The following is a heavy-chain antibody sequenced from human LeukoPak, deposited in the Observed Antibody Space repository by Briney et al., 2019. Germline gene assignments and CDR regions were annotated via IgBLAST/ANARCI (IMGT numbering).Heavy chain of an antibody. CDR3: ARGFGYRYYFDY. CDR2: IYPGDSDT. D-gene: IGHD5-12*01. Sequence: GESLKISCKGSGYSFTKFWIGWVRQMPGKGLEWMGIIYPGDSDTRYSPSFQGQVTLLVDTSISTAYLQWSSLKASDTAMYYCARGFGYRYYFDYWGQGTLVTVSS. CDR1: GYSFTKFW. J-gene: IGHJ4*02. V-gene: IGHV5-51*01.